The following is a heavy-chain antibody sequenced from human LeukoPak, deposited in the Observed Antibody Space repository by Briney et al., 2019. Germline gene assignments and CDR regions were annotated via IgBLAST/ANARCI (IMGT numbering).Heavy chain of an antibody. CDR1: GYTFTSYY. J-gene: IGHJ5*02. CDR2: INPSGGST. Sequence: GASVKVSCKASGYTFTSYYMHWVRQAPGQGLEWMGIINPSGGSTSYAQKFQGRVTTTRDMSTSTVYMELSSLRSEDTAVYYCARDPSTNDDYGDYSSPRNWFDPWGQGTLVTVSS. V-gene: IGHV1-46*01. D-gene: IGHD4-17*01. CDR3: ARDPSTNDDYGDYSSPRNWFDP.